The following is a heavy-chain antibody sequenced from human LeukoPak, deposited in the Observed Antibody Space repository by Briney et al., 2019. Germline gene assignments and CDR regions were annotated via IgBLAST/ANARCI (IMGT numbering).Heavy chain of an antibody. D-gene: IGHD3-10*01. J-gene: IGHJ4*02. CDR3: AREGWFGELFQDY. CDR2: TIPIFGTA. CDR1: GGTFSSYA. V-gene: IGHV1-69*13. Sequence: GASVKVSCKASGGTFSSYAISWVRQAPGQGLEWMGGTIPIFGTANYAQKFQGRVTITADESTSTAYMELSSLRSEDTAVYYCAREGWFGELFQDYWGQGTLVTVSS.